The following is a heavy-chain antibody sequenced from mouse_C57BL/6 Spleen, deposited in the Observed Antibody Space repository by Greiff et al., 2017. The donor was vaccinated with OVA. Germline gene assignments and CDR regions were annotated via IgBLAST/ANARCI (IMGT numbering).Heavy chain of an antibody. CDR2: IDPSDSYT. Sequence: QVQLQQSGAELVRPGPSVKLSCKASGYTFTSYWMHWVKQRPGQGLEWIGVIDPSDSYTNYNQKFKGKATLTVDTSSSTAYMQLSSLTSEDSAVYYCARELGRRYFDYWGQGTTLTVSS. V-gene: IGHV1-59*01. J-gene: IGHJ2*01. CDR3: ARELGRRYFDY. D-gene: IGHD4-1*01. CDR1: GYTFTSYW.